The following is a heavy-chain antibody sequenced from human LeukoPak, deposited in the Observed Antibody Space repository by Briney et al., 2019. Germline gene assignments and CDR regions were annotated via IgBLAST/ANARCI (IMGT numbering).Heavy chain of an antibody. CDR2: IWYDGSNK. CDR3: AKEAYQLAAVDY. J-gene: IGHJ4*02. Sequence: GRSLRLSCAASGFTFSSYGMHWVRQAPGKGLEWVAVIWYDGSNKYYADSVKGRFTISRDNSKNTLYLQMNSLRAEDTAVYYCAKEAYQLAAVDYWGQGTLVTVSS. D-gene: IGHD2-15*01. V-gene: IGHV3-33*06. CDR1: GFTFSSYG.